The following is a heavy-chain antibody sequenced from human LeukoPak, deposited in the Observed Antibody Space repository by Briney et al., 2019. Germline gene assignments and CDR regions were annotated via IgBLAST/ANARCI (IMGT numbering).Heavy chain of an antibody. J-gene: IGHJ6*03. V-gene: IGHV4-59*01. CDR3: ARSSFYDRSSYYSPPPYYYYDMDV. CDR2: IYYSETT. Sequence: PSETLSLTCTVSGGSISGYYWSWIRQPPGKGLEWIGYIYYSETTNYNPSLKSRVTISVDTSKNQFSQKLSSVTAADTAVYYCARSSFYDRSSYYSPPPYYYYDMDVWGKGTTVTVSS. D-gene: IGHD3-22*01. CDR1: GGSISGYY.